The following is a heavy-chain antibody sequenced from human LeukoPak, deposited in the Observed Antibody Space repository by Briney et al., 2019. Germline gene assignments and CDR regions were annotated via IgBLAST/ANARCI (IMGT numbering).Heavy chain of an antibody. D-gene: IGHD6-6*01. CDR3: TRDPRLLDS. J-gene: IGHJ4*02. CDR1: GFTFSAFY. CDR2: IAGNSQYI. Sequence: GGSLRLSCAASGFTFSAFYMTWIRQAPGKGLESVAYIAGNSQYINYADSVKGRFTISGDNAKNSLYLQMSSLRVEDTAVYYCTRDPRLLDSWGQGTLVTVSS. V-gene: IGHV3-11*06.